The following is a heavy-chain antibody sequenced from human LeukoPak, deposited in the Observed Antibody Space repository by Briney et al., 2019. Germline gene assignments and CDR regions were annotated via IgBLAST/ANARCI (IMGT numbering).Heavy chain of an antibody. CDR2: ISSSGSTI. D-gene: IGHD6-13*01. V-gene: IGHV3-48*03. J-gene: IGHJ4*02. Sequence: GSLRLSCAASGFTFSSYEMNWVRQAPGKGLEWVSYISSSGSTIYYADSVKGRFTISRDNAKNSLYLQMNSLRAEDTAVYYCARVGVAAAGSDYWGQGTLVTVSS. CDR1: GFTFSSYE. CDR3: ARVGVAAAGSDY.